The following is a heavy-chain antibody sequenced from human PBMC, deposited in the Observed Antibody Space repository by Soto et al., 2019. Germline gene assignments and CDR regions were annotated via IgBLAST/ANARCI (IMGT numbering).Heavy chain of an antibody. Sequence: SETLSLTCTVSGGSISSGDYYWSWSRQPPGKGLEWIGYIYYSGSTYYNPSLKSRVTISVYTSKNQFSLELSSVTAADTAVYYCARDSGGGYNYYYYYGMDVWGQGTTVTVS. CDR3: ARDSGGGYNYYYYYGMDV. D-gene: IGHD1-26*01. J-gene: IGHJ6*02. CDR2: IYYSGST. V-gene: IGHV4-30-4*01. CDR1: GGSISSGDYY.